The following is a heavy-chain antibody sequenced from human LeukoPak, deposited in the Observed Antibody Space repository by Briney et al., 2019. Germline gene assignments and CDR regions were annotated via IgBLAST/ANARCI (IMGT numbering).Heavy chain of an antibody. V-gene: IGHV3-7*01. CDR3: VRDFDY. CDR2: IEQDGTKK. J-gene: IGHJ4*02. Sequence: GGSLRLSCAASGLTFSTHWMSWVRQAPEKGLEWVATIEQDGTKKYYVDSVKGRFTISRDSAKNSLYLQMNSLRADDAAVYYCVRDFDYWGQGILVTVSS. CDR1: GLTFSTHW.